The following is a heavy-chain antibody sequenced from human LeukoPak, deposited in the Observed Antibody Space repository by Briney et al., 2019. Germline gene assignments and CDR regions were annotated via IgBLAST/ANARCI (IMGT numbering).Heavy chain of an antibody. CDR2: ISGYNGNT. D-gene: IGHD5-18*01. CDR3: AREMRGYTYFYGMDV. CDR1: GYIFPNYG. J-gene: IGHJ6*02. V-gene: IGHV1-18*01. Sequence: ASVKVSCRTSGYIFPNYGISWVRQAPGQGLEWMGWISGYNGNTIYAQKLQGRVTMTTDTSTNTAYMELRSLRSDDTAVYYCAREMRGYTYFYGMDVWGPGTTVTVSS.